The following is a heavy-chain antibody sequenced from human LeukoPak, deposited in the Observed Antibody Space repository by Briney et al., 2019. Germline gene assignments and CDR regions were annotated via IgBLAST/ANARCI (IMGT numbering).Heavy chain of an antibody. V-gene: IGHV3-23*01. J-gene: IGHJ4*02. Sequence: GGSLRLSCAASGFTFSSYAMTWVRQAPGKGLEWVSALSSSGDTTYYADSVKGRFTISRDNSKNTLYLQLNSLRAEDTAVYYCAKGPVVVPAAHFDYWGQGTLVTVSS. CDR1: GFTFSSYA. CDR2: LSSSGDTT. D-gene: IGHD2-2*01. CDR3: AKGPVVVPAAHFDY.